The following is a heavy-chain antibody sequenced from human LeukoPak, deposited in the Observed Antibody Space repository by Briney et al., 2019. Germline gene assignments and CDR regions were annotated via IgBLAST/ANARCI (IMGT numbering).Heavy chain of an antibody. CDR2: IRYDGSNK. J-gene: IGHJ6*03. CDR1: GFTFSSYG. V-gene: IGHV3-30*02. Sequence: GGSLRLSCAASGFTFSSYGMHWVRQAPGKGLEWVAFIRYDGSNKYYADSVKGRFTISRDNSKNTLYLQMNSLRAEDTAVYYCAKVAKLGAYYYYYMDVWGKGTTVTVSS. CDR3: AKVAKLGAYYYYYMDV. D-gene: IGHD3-16*01.